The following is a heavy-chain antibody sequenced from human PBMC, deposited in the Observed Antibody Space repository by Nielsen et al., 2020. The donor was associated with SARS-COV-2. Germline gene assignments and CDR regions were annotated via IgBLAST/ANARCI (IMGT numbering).Heavy chain of an antibody. D-gene: IGHD1-26*01. CDR1: AFSFRYYA. Sequence: GESLKISCAASAFSFRYYAMSWVRQAPGKGLEWVSCINDSGDSTYYTDSVKGRFTISRDNSRNTLYLQMNSLRVGDTAVYYCVKWVELDFGYYYYGMDVWGQGTTVTVSS. CDR3: VKWVELDFGYYYYGMDV. V-gene: IGHV3-23*01. CDR2: INDSGDST. J-gene: IGHJ6*02.